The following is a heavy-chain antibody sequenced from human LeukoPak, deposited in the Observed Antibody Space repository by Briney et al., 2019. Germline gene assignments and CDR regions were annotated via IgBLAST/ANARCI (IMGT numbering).Heavy chain of an antibody. CDR2: IYYSGST. D-gene: IGHD4-23*01. CDR3: AKTVGTHCFDY. J-gene: IGHJ4*02. CDR1: GGSISSYY. Sequence: SETLSLTCTVSGGSISSYYWSWIRQPPGRGLEWIGYIYYSGSTNYNPSLKSRVTISVDTSKNQFSLKLSSVTAADTAVYYCAKTVGTHCFDYWGQGILVTVSS. V-gene: IGHV4-59*01.